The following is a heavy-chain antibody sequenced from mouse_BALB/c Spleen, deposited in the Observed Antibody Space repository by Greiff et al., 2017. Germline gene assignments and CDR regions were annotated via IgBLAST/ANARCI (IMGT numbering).Heavy chain of an antibody. Sequence: VKVVESGAELARPGASVKLSCKASGYTFTSYWMQWVKQRPGQGLEWIGAIYPGDGDTRYTQKFKGKATLTADKSSSTAYMQLSSLASEDSAVYYCARDGHFDVWGAGTTVTVSS. J-gene: IGHJ1*01. CDR3: ARDGHFDV. CDR2: IYPGDGDT. CDR1: GYTFTSYW. V-gene: IGHV1-87*01. D-gene: IGHD2-3*01.